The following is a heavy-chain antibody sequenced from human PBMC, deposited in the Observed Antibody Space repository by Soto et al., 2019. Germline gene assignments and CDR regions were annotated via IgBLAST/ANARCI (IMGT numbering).Heavy chain of an antibody. J-gene: IGHJ3*02. CDR3: ASGGPRNGFDI. CDR1: GFSFASSA. D-gene: IGHD3-10*01. Sequence: GAPAEVSWEDSGFSFASSAGQWVRQDRGQRLEWIGWIVVGSGNTNYAQKFQERVTITRDMSTSTAYMELSSLRSEDTAVYYCASGGPRNGFDIWVQRTMVTV. V-gene: IGHV1-58*01. CDR2: IVVGSGNT.